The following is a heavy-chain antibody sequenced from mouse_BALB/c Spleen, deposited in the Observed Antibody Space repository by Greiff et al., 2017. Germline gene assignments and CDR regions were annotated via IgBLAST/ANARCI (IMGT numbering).Heavy chain of an antibody. CDR2: IYPGDGDT. Sequence: QVQLQQSGAELARPGASVKLSCKASGYTFTSYWMQWVKQRPGQGLEWIGAIYPGDGDTRYTQKFKGKATLTADKSSSTAYMQLSSLASEDSAVYYCARSDGSYFDYWGQGTTLTVSS. J-gene: IGHJ2*01. CDR1: GYTFTSYW. CDR3: ARSDGSYFDY. D-gene: IGHD1-1*01. V-gene: IGHV1-87*01.